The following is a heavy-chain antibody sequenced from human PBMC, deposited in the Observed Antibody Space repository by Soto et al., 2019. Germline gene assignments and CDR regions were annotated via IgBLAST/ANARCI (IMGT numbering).Heavy chain of an antibody. J-gene: IGHJ6*02. CDR3: ARASHSAVVISRVLYYGMDV. Sequence: WGSLILSCASAGFTFSRYEMNWVRQAPGKGLEWVSYISSSGSTIYYADSVKGRFTISRDNAKNSLYLQMNSLRAEDTAVYYCARASHSAVVISRVLYYGMDVWGQGTTVTVSS. D-gene: IGHD3-22*01. CDR1: GFTFSRYE. V-gene: IGHV3-48*03. CDR2: ISSSGSTI.